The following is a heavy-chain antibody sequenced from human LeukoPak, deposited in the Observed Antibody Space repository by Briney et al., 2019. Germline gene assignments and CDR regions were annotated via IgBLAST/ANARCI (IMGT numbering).Heavy chain of an antibody. D-gene: IGHD5-24*01. CDR2: IYYSGST. CDR3: ARVNRWLQFFDP. Sequence: SETLSLTCSVSGGSISSSSSYWGWIRQPPGKGLEWIGSIYYSGSTNYNPSLKSRVTISVDTSKNQFSLKLSSVTAADTAVYYCARVNRWLQFFDPWGQGTLVTVSS. J-gene: IGHJ5*02. V-gene: IGHV4-39*07. CDR1: GGSISSSSSY.